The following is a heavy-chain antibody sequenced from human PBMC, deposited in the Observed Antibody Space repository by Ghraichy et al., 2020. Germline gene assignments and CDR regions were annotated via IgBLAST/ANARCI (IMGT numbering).Heavy chain of an antibody. CDR1: RFTFRSYG. CDR3: ARDREGVRYFDS. V-gene: IGHV3-33*01. CDR2: IWYDGSEK. D-gene: IGHD2-8*01. J-gene: IGHJ4*02. Sequence: GGSLRLSCAASRFTFRSYGMHWVRQAPGKGLEWVAVIWYDGSEKYYADSVKGRFSISRDNSKNMLYLQMNSLRADDTAVYYCARDREGVRYFDSWGQGTLVTVSS.